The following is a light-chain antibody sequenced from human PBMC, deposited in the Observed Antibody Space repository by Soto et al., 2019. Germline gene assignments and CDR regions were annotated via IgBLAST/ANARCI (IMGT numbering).Light chain of an antibody. V-gene: IGLV1-44*01. CDR2: GTN. CDR3: ASWDDSQSGFGL. CDR1: TSNIGTNP. J-gene: IGLJ3*02. Sequence: QSVLTQPPSASGTPGQRGVISRSGSTSNIGTNPVNWYQQLPGTAPKLLIYGTNQSPSGVPDRFSGSKSGTSASLAISGLQSADEADYYCASWDDSQSGFGLFGGGTKLTVL.